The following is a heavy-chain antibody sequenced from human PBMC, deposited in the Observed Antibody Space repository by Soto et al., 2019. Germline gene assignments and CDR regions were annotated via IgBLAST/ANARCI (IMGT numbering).Heavy chain of an antibody. CDR2: IYYSGST. CDR1: GGSISSYY. V-gene: IGHV4-59*08. D-gene: IGHD2-2*01. CDR3: ARLVYCSSTSCYRGAFDI. J-gene: IGHJ3*02. Sequence: SETLSLTCTVSGGSISSYYWSWIRQPPGKGLEWIGYIYYSGSTNYNPSLKSRVTISVDTSKNQFSLKLSSVTAADTAVYYCARLVYCSSTSCYRGAFDIWGQGTMVTVSS.